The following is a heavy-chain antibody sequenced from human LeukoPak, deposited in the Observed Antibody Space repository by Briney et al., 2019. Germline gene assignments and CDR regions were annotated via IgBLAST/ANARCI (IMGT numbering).Heavy chain of an antibody. D-gene: IGHD4-17*01. CDR2: ISGSGGST. CDR3: ARDRGRDHYGDYWYFDL. J-gene: IGHJ2*01. Sequence: QPGGSLRLSCAASGFTFSSCAMSWVGQAPGKGLEWVSVISGSGGSTYYADSVKGRFTISRDNAKNTLYLQMNSLRAEDTAVYYCARDRGRDHYGDYWYFDLWGRGTLVTVSS. V-gene: IGHV3-23*01. CDR1: GFTFSSCA.